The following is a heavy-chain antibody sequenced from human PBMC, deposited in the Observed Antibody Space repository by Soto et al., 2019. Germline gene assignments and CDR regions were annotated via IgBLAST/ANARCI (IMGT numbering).Heavy chain of an antibody. Sequence: EVQLLDSGGGSVQPGGSLRLSCAASGFTFSSHAMSWVRQAPGKGLECVSGISGSGRTTFYADSVKGRFTISRDNSKKTLYLQMNSLKAEDTAVYYCATTPYDFWSSGQYYFDHWAREPWSPSPQ. J-gene: IGHJ4*02. CDR1: GFTFSSHA. D-gene: IGHD3-3*01. CDR2: ISGSGRTT. CDR3: ATTPYDFWSSGQYYFDH. V-gene: IGHV3-23*01.